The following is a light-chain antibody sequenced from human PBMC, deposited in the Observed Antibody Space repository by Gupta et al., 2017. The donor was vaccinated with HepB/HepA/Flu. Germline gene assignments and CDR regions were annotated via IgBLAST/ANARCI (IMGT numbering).Light chain of an antibody. CDR2: EDS. V-gene: IGLV3-10*01. J-gene: IGLJ3*02. CDR3: YSTDSSRNHRV. Sequence: SYELTQPPSVSVSPGQTARITCSGDALPKKYAYWYQQKSGQAPVLVIYEDSKRLSGIPERFSGSSSGTMATLTISGAQVEDEADYYCYSTDSSRNHRVFGGGTKLTVL. CDR1: ALPKKY.